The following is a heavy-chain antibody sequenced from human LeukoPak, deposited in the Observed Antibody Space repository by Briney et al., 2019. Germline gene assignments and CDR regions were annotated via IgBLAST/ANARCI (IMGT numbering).Heavy chain of an antibody. Sequence: GGSLRLSCAASGFTFNNCGMHWVRQAPGKGLEWVAFIRNDGSDTYYADSVRGRITISRDNSRDTLFLQMNSLRAEDTAMYYCAKDLPYSSGFNWFDPWGQGTLVTVSS. D-gene: IGHD6-19*01. J-gene: IGHJ5*02. CDR3: AKDLPYSSGFNWFDP. CDR1: GFTFNNCG. V-gene: IGHV3-30*02. CDR2: IRNDGSDT.